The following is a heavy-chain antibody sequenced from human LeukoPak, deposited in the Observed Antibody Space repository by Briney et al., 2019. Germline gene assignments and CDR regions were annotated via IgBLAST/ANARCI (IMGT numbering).Heavy chain of an antibody. J-gene: IGHJ4*02. V-gene: IGHV3-23*01. CDR3: VNQNSNLYLDY. CDR1: GFTFSNYA. CDR2: ISGGSSTI. D-gene: IGHD4-11*01. Sequence: PGGSLRLSCAASGFTFSNYAMSWVRQIPGKGLEWVSAISGGSSTIYYADSVKGRFTISRDNSKNTLYLQMNSLRAEDTAIYHFVNQNSNLYLDYWGQGTLVTVSS.